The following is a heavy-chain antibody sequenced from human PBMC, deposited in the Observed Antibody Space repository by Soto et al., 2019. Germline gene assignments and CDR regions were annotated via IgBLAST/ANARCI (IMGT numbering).Heavy chain of an antibody. CDR1: GGSITSDGYY. CDR3: ARHGAAAQAGDWFDP. V-gene: IGHV4-61*08. Sequence: SETLSLTCSVSGGSITSDGYYWSWIRQHPGKGLEWIGYIYYSGSTNYNPSLKSRVTISVDTSKNQFSLKLSSVTAADTAVYYCARHGAAAQAGDWFDPWGQGTLVTVSS. CDR2: IYYSGST. D-gene: IGHD6-13*01. J-gene: IGHJ5*02.